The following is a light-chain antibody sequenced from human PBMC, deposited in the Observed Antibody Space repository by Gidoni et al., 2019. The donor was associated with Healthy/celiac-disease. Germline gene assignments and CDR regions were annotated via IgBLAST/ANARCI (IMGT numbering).Light chain of an antibody. CDR3: CSYAGSFVV. CDR2: AVS. CDR1: SSDVGGYNY. Sequence: QSALTQPRSVSGSPGQSVTNSCTGTSSDVGGYNYVSWYQQHPGKAPKLMIYAVSKRPAGVPVRLSGSKSGNTASLTISGLQAEDEADYYCCSYAGSFVVFGGGTKLTVL. V-gene: IGLV2-11*01. J-gene: IGLJ2*01.